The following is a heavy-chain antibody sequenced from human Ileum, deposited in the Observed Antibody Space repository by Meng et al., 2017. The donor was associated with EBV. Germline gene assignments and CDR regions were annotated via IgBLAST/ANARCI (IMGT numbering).Heavy chain of an antibody. D-gene: IGHD6-13*01. V-gene: IGHV4-34*01. Sequence: MQLQTCGAGLLTPSATLSPPGAVCVGSFSGNYCPWIRQPPGKGLEWIGEINHSGSTNYNPSLKSRVTISVDKNQFSLKLSSVTAADTAVYYCARGFYTYGSSCFDYWGQGTLVTVSS. J-gene: IGHJ4*02. CDR3: ARGFYTYGSSCFDY. CDR2: INHSGST. CDR1: VGSFSGNY.